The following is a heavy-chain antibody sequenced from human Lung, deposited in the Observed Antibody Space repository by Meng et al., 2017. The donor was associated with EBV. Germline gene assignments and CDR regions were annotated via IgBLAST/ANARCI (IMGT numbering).Heavy chain of an antibody. CDR2: LIPVLNKA. J-gene: IGHJ4*02. Sequence: QVQLVQSGAEVKKPGSSGKVACKTSGGSFSTYTFSWVRQAPGQGLEWMGGLIPVLNKAKSAPRFQDRVTFTADETTTTAYMELRNLRSDDTGVYYRAKGTPGRRYAENWGQGTLVTVSS. V-gene: IGHV1-69*10. D-gene: IGHD3-10*01. CDR3: AKGTPGRRYAEN. CDR1: GGSFSTYT.